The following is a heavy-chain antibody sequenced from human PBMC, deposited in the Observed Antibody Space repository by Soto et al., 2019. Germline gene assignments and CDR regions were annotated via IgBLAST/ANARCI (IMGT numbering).Heavy chain of an antibody. CDR3: AGSPGLSRISGTTLGA. D-gene: IGHD1-7*01. J-gene: IGHJ5*01. Sequence: GGSLRLSCAAPGFTFSSHWMHWVRQAPGKGLVWVSRINGDGSSTSYADSVKGRFTISRDNAKNMLYLQVNSLRAEDTAVYYCAGSPGLSRISGTTLGAWGQGILVTVSS. V-gene: IGHV3-74*01. CDR2: INGDGSST. CDR1: GFTFSSHW.